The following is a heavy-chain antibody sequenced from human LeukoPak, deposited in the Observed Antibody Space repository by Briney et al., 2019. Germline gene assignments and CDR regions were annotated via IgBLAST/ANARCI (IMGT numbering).Heavy chain of an antibody. J-gene: IGHJ6*02. CDR2: ISGSGGST. Sequence: GGSLRLSCAASGFTFSSYWMSWVRQAPGKGLEWVSAISGSGGSTYYADSVKGRFTISRDNSKNTLYLQMNSLRAEDTAVYYCAKDLGYYDSSPYGMDVWGQGTTVTVSS. CDR1: GFTFSSYW. CDR3: AKDLGYYDSSPYGMDV. D-gene: IGHD3-22*01. V-gene: IGHV3-23*01.